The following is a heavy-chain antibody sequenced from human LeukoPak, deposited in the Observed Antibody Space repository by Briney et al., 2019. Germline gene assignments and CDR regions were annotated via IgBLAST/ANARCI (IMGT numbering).Heavy chain of an antibody. CDR2: IIPIFGTA. Sequence: GAAVKVSCKASGGTFSSYAISWVRQAPGQGLEWMGGIIPIFGTANYAQKFQGRVTITTDESTSTAYMELSSLRSEDTAVYYCARGLDSSGYGGYYYYMDVWGKGTTVTVSS. CDR3: ARGLDSSGYGGYYYYMDV. D-gene: IGHD3-22*01. V-gene: IGHV1-69*05. CDR1: GGTFSSYA. J-gene: IGHJ6*03.